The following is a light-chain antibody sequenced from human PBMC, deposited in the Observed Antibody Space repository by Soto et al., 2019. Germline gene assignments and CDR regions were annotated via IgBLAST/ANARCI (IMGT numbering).Light chain of an antibody. Sequence: DIPMTPSPSTLSGSVGDRFTITCRASQTISSWLAWYQQKPGKAPKLLIYKASTLKSGVPSRFSGSGSGTEFTLTISSLQPDDFATYYCQHYNSYSEAFGQGTKVDIK. CDR1: QTISSW. J-gene: IGKJ1*01. CDR2: KAS. V-gene: IGKV1-5*03. CDR3: QHYNSYSEA.